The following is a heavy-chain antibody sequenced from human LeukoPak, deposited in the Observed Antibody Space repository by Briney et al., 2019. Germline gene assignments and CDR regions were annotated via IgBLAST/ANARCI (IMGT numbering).Heavy chain of an antibody. CDR1: GFIFSSYN. J-gene: IGHJ5*02. CDR2: ISPNSIYI. Sequence: GGSLRLSCAASGFIFSSYNMNWVRQTPGKGLEWVSSISPNSIYIYYADSVKGRFTISRDNAKNSLYLQMNSLRVEDTALYYCARAEIDQNKKYNWFGPWGQGTLVTVSS. CDR3: ARAEIDQNKKYNWFGP. V-gene: IGHV3-21*01.